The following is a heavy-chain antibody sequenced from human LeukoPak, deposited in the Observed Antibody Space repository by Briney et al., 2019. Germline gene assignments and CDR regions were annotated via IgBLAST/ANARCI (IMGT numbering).Heavy chain of an antibody. J-gene: IGHJ4*02. CDR2: IYGGGST. CDR3: ASWPVGWYGEDS. Sequence: GGSLRLSCAATGLSVSSNFMSWVRQAPGKGLEWVSVIYGGGSTYYADSVKGRFTISRDTPKNTLYLQMNSLRVEDTAVHYCASWPVGWYGEDSWGQGTLVTVSS. V-gene: IGHV3-53*01. D-gene: IGHD6-19*01. CDR1: GLSVSSNF.